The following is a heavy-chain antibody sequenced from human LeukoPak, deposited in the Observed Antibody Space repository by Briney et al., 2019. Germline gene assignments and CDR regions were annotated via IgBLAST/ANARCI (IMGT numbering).Heavy chain of an antibody. Sequence: ASVKVSCEASGGTFSSYAISWVRQAPGQGLEWMGGIIPIFGTANYAQKFQGRVTITADESTSTAYMELSSLRSEDTAVYYCARDLAVPAATGAFDIWGQGTMVTVSS. CDR2: IIPIFGTA. CDR3: ARDLAVPAATGAFDI. J-gene: IGHJ3*02. D-gene: IGHD2-2*01. CDR1: GGTFSSYA. V-gene: IGHV1-69*13.